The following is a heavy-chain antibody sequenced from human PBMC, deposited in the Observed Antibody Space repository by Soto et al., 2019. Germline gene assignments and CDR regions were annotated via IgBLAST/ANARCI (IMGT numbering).Heavy chain of an antibody. D-gene: IGHD6-13*01. Sequence: QVTLKESGPVLVKPTETLTLTCTVSGFSLSNARMGVSWIRQPPGKALEWLAHIFSNDEKSYSTSLKSRLNISKNTSKSQVVLTMTNMDPVDTATYYCARIAAAGTGHCDYWGQGTLVTGSS. CDR3: ARIAAAGTGHCDY. CDR1: GFSLSNARMG. J-gene: IGHJ4*02. CDR2: IFSNDEK. V-gene: IGHV2-26*01.